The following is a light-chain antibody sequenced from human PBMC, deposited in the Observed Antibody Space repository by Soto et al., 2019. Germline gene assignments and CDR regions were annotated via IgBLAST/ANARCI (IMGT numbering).Light chain of an antibody. CDR1: QSVSSSY. CDR2: AAS. CDR3: QHYITSLTT. J-gene: IGKJ1*01. V-gene: IGKV3-20*01. Sequence: EIVLTQSPGTLSLSPGERATLSCRASQSVSSSYLAWYQQKPGQAPRLLIYAASTRVTGVPDRFIGSGSGTDFTLTISRLEPEDFAVYYCQHYITSLTTFGQGTKVDIK.